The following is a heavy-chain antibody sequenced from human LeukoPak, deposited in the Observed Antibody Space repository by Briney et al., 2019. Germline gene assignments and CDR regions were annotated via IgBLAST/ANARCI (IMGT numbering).Heavy chain of an antibody. J-gene: IGHJ3*02. D-gene: IGHD1-26*01. V-gene: IGHV1-8*01. Sequence: GASVKVSCKASGYTFTSYDINWVRQATGQGLEWMGWMNPNSGNTGYAQKFQGRVTMTRNTSISTAYMELSSLRPEDTAVYYCARGSRYEWELQPYAFDIWGQGTMVTVSS. CDR1: GYTFTSYD. CDR3: ARGSRYEWELQPYAFDI. CDR2: MNPNSGNT.